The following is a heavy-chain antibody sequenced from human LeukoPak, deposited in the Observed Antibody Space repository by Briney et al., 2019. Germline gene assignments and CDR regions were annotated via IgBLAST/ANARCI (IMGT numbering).Heavy chain of an antibody. D-gene: IGHD6-19*01. Sequence: GGSLRLSCAASGFTFSDYGMSWVRQAPGKGLEWVSGMDWNGAITGEAGSVKGRFTISRDNAKYSLFLQMDSLRAEDTALYYCARRADASVAGTNWFFDLWGRGTLVTVSS. CDR3: ARRADASVAGTNWFFDL. V-gene: IGHV3-20*04. CDR1: GFTFSDYG. CDR2: MDWNGAIT. J-gene: IGHJ2*01.